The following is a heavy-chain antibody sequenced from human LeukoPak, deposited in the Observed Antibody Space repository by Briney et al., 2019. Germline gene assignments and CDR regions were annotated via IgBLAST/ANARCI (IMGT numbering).Heavy chain of an antibody. CDR2: IYSAGST. CDR3: ARAKGSGSYLD. J-gene: IGHJ4*02. D-gene: IGHD3-10*01. CDR1: GFTISSNY. Sequence: PGGSLRLSCAASGFTISSNYMSWVRQAPGKGLEWVSVIYSAGSTYYADSVKGRFTISRDNSKNTLYLQINSLRAEDTAVYYCARAKGSGSYLDWGQGTLVTVSS. V-gene: IGHV3-66*01.